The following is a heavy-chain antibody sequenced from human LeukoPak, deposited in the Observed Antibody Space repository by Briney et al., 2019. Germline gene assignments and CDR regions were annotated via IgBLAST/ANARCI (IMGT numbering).Heavy chain of an antibody. J-gene: IGHJ4*02. D-gene: IGHD3-22*01. Sequence: PGGSLRLSCAGSGFTVSTNYMSWVRQAPGKGLEWVAVISYDGSNKYYADSVKGRFTISRDNSKNTLYLQMNSLRAEDTAVYYCAKAPRDSSGYCLDYWGQGTLVTVSS. CDR2: ISYDGSNK. CDR1: GFTVSTNY. CDR3: AKAPRDSSGYCLDY. V-gene: IGHV3-30*18.